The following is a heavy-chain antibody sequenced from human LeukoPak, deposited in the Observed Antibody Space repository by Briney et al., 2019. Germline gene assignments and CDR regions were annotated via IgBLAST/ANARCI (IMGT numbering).Heavy chain of an antibody. D-gene: IGHD3-9*01. J-gene: IGHJ4*02. Sequence: SETLSLTCAVYGGSFSGYYWSWIRQPPGKGLEWIGEINHSGSTNYNPSLKSRVTISVDTSKNQFSLKLSSVTAADTAVYHCARALDILTGTFDYWGQGTLVTVSS. CDR3: ARALDILTGTFDY. CDR1: GGSFSGYY. CDR2: INHSGST. V-gene: IGHV4-34*01.